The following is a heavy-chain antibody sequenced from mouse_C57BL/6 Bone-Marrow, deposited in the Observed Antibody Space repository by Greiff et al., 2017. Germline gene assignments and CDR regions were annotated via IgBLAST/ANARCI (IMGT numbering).Heavy chain of an antibody. D-gene: IGHD1-1*01. J-gene: IGHJ1*03. V-gene: IGHV10-1*01. Sequence: EVKLLESGGGLVQPKGSLKLSCAASGFSFNTYAMNWVRQAPGKGLEWVARIRSKSNNYATYYADSVKDRFTISRDDSESMLYLQMNNLKTEDTAMYYCVRQGCITTVVDWYFDVWGTGTTVTVSS. CDR3: VRQGCITTVVDWYFDV. CDR1: GFSFNTYA. CDR2: IRSKSNNYAT.